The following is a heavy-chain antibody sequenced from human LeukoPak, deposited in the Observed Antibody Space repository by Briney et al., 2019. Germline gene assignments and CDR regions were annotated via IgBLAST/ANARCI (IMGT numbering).Heavy chain of an antibody. Sequence: GWFLRLSCAASGFTFSTYWMHWVRQAPGKGLVWVSRIKSDGSTNYADSVKGRFTISRDNAKNTVSLQMNSLRPEDTGVYYCARAPSEIGGYYPEYFRHWGQGTLVTVSS. V-gene: IGHV3-74*01. D-gene: IGHD3-22*01. J-gene: IGHJ1*01. CDR1: GFTFSTYW. CDR2: IKSDGST. CDR3: ARAPSEIGGYYPEYFRH.